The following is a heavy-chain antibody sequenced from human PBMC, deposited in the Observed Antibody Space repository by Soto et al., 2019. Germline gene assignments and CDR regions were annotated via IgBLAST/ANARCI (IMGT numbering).Heavy chain of an antibody. CDR1: GGSISSYY. CDR2: IYYSGST. Sequence: SETLSLTCTVSGGSISSYYWSWIRQPPGKGLEWIGYIYYSGSTNYNPSLKSRVTISVDKAKTQFSLKMTSVTAADTAVYYCARVMGVASGGPLDSWGQGTQVTVSS. J-gene: IGHJ4*02. V-gene: IGHV4-59*12. CDR3: ARVMGVASGGPLDS. D-gene: IGHD2-15*01.